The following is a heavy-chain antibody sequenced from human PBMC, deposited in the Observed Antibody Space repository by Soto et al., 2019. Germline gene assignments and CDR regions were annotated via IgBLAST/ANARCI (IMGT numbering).Heavy chain of an antibody. J-gene: IGHJ4*02. CDR3: ARDGAAAGTAFDY. Sequence: PGGSLRLSCAASGFTFSSYSMNWVRQAPGKGLEWVSYISSSSSTIYYADSVKGRFTISRDNAKNSLYLQMNSLRAEDTAVYYCARDGAAAGTAFDYWGQGTLVTVSS. V-gene: IGHV3-48*01. CDR1: GFTFSSYS. D-gene: IGHD6-13*01. CDR2: ISSSSSTI.